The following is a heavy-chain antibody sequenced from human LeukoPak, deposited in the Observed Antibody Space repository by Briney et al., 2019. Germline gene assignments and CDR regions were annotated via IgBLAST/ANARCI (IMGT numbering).Heavy chain of an antibody. Sequence: PGGSLRLSCAASGFTFSNFGMHWVRQAPGKGLEWVAFIRYDGTTKYYADSVKGRFTISRDNSQNTLYLQMSSLRAEDTALYYCAKDGRQYCSSTSCFLEIWGQGTMVTVSS. J-gene: IGHJ3*02. CDR3: AKDGRQYCSSTSCFLEI. D-gene: IGHD2-2*01. V-gene: IGHV3-30*02. CDR1: GFTFSNFG. CDR2: IRYDGTTK.